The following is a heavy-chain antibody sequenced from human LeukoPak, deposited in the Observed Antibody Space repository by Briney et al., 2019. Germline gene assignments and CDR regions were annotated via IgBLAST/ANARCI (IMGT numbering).Heavy chain of an antibody. CDR3: ARGVLQRSWFDP. V-gene: IGHV4-34*01. J-gene: IGHJ5*02. Sequence: SETLSLTCAVYGGSFSGYYWSWIRQPPGKGLEWIGEINHSGSTNYNPSLKSRVTISVDTSKNQFSLRLSSVTAADTAVYYCARGVLQRSWFDPWGQGTLVTVSS. CDR2: INHSGST. CDR1: GGSFSGYY. D-gene: IGHD5-24*01.